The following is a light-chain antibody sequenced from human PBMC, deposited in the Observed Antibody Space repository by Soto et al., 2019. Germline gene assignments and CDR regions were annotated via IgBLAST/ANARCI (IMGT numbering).Light chain of an antibody. CDR2: GAS. V-gene: IGKV3-15*01. J-gene: IGKJ1*01. CDR1: QSVSSN. CDR3: QQYDYWPVT. Sequence: ELVMTQSPATLSESPGDRATLSCRASQSVSSNLAWYQQKPGQPPRLLIYGASTRATGIPARFSGSGSVTEFTLTISSLQSEDFAIYYCQQYDYWPVTFGQGTKV.